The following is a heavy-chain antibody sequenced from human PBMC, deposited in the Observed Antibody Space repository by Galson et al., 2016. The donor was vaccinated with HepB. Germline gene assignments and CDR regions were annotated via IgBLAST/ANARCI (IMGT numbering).Heavy chain of an antibody. CDR1: GFTFSGYW. Sequence: SLRLSCAASGFTFSGYWMTWVRQAPGKGLEWVANIKQDGSEKNYVVSVKGRFTISRDNAKNLVYLQMNSLRAEDTAMYYCASAPAATESDYWGQGTLVTVSP. CDR2: IKQDGSEK. CDR3: ASAPAATESDY. J-gene: IGHJ4*02. D-gene: IGHD6-25*01. V-gene: IGHV3-7*01.